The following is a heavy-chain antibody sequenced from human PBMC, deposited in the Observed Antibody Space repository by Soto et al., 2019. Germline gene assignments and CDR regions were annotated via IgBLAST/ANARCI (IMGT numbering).Heavy chain of an antibody. D-gene: IGHD3-22*01. V-gene: IGHV3-21*01. CDR2: IGSRTSDI. Sequence: GGSLRLSCAASGFTLSRHTMNWVRQAPGKGLKWVSFIGSRTSDIYYADSVKGRFTISRDNAKNSLYLDLTRLRAEDTAVYFCVRDYYDTSGYPNTFDMWGQGTMVTVSS. CDR3: VRDYYDTSGYPNTFDM. CDR1: GFTLSRHT. J-gene: IGHJ3*02.